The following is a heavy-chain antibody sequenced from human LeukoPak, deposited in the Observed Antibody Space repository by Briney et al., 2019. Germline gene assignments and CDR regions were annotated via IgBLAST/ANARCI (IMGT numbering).Heavy chain of an antibody. D-gene: IGHD3-9*01. Sequence: GESLKISCKGSGYSFNNYWIGWVRQMSGKGLEWMGIIYPGESDTRYSPSFKGQVSISADKSISTAYLQWSSLKASDTAMYYCARQIALRYFDWASIDYWGQGTLVTVSS. CDR3: ARQIALRYFDWASIDY. J-gene: IGHJ4*02. CDR2: IYPGESDT. CDR1: GYSFNNYW. V-gene: IGHV5-51*01.